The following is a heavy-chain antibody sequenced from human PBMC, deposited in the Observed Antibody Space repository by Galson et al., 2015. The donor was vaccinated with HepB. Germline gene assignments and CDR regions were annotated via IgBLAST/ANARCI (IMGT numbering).Heavy chain of an antibody. V-gene: IGHV3-33*01. CDR1: GYTFAAYY. J-gene: IGHJ6*02. D-gene: IGHD6-19*01. Sequence: SCKASGYTFAAYYMHWVRQAPGKGLEWVAVIWYDGSNKYYADSVKGRFTISRDNSKNTLYLQMNSLRAEDTAVYYCAGTDSSGWPYYYYGMDVWGQGTTVTVSS. CDR2: IWYDGSNK. CDR3: AGTDSSGWPYYYYGMDV.